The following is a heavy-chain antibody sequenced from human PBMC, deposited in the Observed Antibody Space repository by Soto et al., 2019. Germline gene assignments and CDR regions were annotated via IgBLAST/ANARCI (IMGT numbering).Heavy chain of an antibody. CDR1: GYTFTGYY. CDR2: INPNSGGT. CDR3: ARDTVPAAEYSSSSAGFDY. V-gene: IGHV1-2*04. J-gene: IGHJ4*02. D-gene: IGHD6-6*01. Sequence: GASVKVSCKASGYTFTGYYMHWVRQAPGQGLEWMGWINPNSGGTNYAQKFQGWVTMTRDTSISTAYMELSRLRSDDTGVYYCARDTVPAAEYSSSSAGFDYWGQGTLVTVSS.